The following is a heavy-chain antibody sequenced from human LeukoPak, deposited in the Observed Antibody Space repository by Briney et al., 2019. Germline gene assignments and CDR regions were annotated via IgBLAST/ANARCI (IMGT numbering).Heavy chain of an antibody. CDR3: ARVTKYSSGWYPLGVGYYYYMDV. J-gene: IGHJ6*03. V-gene: IGHV4-34*01. D-gene: IGHD6-19*01. Sequence: SETLSLTCAVYGGSFSGYYWSWIRQPPGKGLEWIGEINHSGSTNYNPSLKSRVTISVDTSKNQFSLKLSSVTAADTAVYYCARVTKYSSGWYPLGVGYYYYMDVWGKGTTVTVSS. CDR2: INHSGST. CDR1: GGSFSGYY.